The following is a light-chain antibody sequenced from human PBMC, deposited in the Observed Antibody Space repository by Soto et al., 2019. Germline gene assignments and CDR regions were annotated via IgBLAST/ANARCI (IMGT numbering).Light chain of an antibody. Sequence: QSVLTQPPSVSTAPGQKVTVSCSGSSSNIGNNYVSWYQQVPRTAPKLLIYDNNKRPSGVPDRFSGSKSGTSATLGITGLQTGDEADYYCVTWDSSLVVFGGGTKLTVL. CDR1: SSNIGNNY. V-gene: IGLV1-51*01. CDR2: DNN. CDR3: VTWDSSLVV. J-gene: IGLJ2*01.